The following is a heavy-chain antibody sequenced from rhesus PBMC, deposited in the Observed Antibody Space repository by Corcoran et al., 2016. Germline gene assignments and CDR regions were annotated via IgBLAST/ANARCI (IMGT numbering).Heavy chain of an antibody. CDR3: TRGGYSSGWPFDY. CDR2: IKNKAEGGTA. J-gene: IGHJ4*01. D-gene: IGHD6-31*01. Sequence: EVQLWESGGGLVQPGGSLRLSCAASGLTFSNYWMNWVRQAPGKGLEWVGVIKNKAEGGTAAYAESVKGRFNISRDDYKNTVYLQMNSLKTEDMAVYYCTRGGYSSGWPFDYWGQGVLVTVSS. V-gene: IGHV3-16*01. CDR1: GLTFSNYW.